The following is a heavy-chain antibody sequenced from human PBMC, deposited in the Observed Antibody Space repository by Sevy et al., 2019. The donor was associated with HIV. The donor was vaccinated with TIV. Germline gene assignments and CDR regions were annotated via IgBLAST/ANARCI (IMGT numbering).Heavy chain of an antibody. J-gene: IGHJ4*02. D-gene: IGHD4-17*01. Sequence: GGSLRLSCAASGFTFSDYYMSWIRQAPGKGLEWVSYISSSGSTIYYADSVKGRFTISRDNAKNSQYLQMNSVRAEDTAVYYGARDRGHGDYEGLGLHWGQGTLVTVSS. V-gene: IGHV3-11*04. CDR1: GFTFSDYY. CDR2: ISSSGSTI. CDR3: ARDRGHGDYEGLGLH.